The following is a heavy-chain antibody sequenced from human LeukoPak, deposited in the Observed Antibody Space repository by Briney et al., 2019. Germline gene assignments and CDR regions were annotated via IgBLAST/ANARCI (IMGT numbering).Heavy chain of an antibody. J-gene: IGHJ4*02. V-gene: IGHV6-1*01. D-gene: IGHD7-27*01. CDR3: AGGTGVFDY. CDR1: GDSVSSNSAA. Sequence: SQTLSLTCAISGDSVSSNSAAWNWFRQSPSGGLEWLGRTYYRSKWYNDYAVSVKSRITINPDTSKNQISLQLNSVTPEDTAVYYCAGGTGVFDYWGQGTLVTVSS. CDR2: TYYRSKWYN.